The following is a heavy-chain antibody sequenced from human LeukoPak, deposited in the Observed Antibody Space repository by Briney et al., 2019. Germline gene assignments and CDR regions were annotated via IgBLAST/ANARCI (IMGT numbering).Heavy chain of an antibody. V-gene: IGHV4-4*07. CDR2: IYTSGST. D-gene: IGHD2-2*01. CDR3: ARVDRYCSSTSCYDWFDP. Sequence: SETLSLTCTVSGGSISSYYWSWLRQPAGKGLEWIGRIYTSGSTNYNPSLKSRVTMSVDTSKNQFSLKLSSVTAADTAVYYCARVDRYCSSTSCYDWFDPWGQGTLVTVSS. J-gene: IGHJ5*02. CDR1: GGSISSYY.